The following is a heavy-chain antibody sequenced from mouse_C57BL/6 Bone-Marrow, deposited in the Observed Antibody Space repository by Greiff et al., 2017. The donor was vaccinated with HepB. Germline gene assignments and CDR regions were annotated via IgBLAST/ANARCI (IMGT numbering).Heavy chain of an antibody. V-gene: IGHV5-9-1*02. CDR3: TRIYYDYDFAY. D-gene: IGHD2-4*01. CDR2: ISSGGDYI. CDR1: GFTFSSYA. Sequence: DVHLVESGEGLVKPGGSLKLSCAASGFTFSSYAMSWVRQTPEKRLEWVAYISSGGDYIYYADTVKGRFTISRDNARNTLYLQMSSLKSEDTAMYYCTRIYYDYDFAYWGQGTLVTVSA. J-gene: IGHJ3*01.